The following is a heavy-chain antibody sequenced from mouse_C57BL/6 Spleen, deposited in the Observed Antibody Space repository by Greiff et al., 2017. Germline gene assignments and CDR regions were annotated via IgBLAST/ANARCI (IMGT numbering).Heavy chain of an antibody. CDR1: GYTFTSYW. J-gene: IGHJ1*03. V-gene: IGHV1-59*01. CDR3: ARYYYGSSPDWYFDV. CDR2: IDPSDSYT. D-gene: IGHD1-1*01. Sequence: VQLQQPGAELVRPGTSVKLSCKASGYTFTSYWMHWVKQRPGQGLEWIGVIDPSDSYTNYNQKFKGKATLTVDTSSSTAYMQLSSLTSEDSAVYYCARYYYGSSPDWYFDVWGTGTTVTVSS.